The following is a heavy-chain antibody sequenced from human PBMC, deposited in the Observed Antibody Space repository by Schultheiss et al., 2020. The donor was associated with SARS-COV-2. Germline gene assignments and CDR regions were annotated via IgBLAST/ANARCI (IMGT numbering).Heavy chain of an antibody. J-gene: IGHJ5*02. CDR1: GFTFSSYA. Sequence: SLKISCAASGFTFSSYAMHWVRQAPGKGLEWVASISWNSERIAYADSVKGRFTISRDNTRNSLYLHMNSLRTEDAAFYYCAKDTRRVIGWFDAWGQGTLVTVSS. V-gene: IGHV3-9*01. D-gene: IGHD2-21*01. CDR2: ISWNSERI. CDR3: AKDTRRVIGWFDA.